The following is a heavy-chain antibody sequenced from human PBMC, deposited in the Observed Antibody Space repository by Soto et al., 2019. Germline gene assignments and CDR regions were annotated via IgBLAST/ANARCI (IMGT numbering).Heavy chain of an antibody. V-gene: IGHV4-39*01. Sequence: SEPLSLTCPFSGFSISSSSYYWGWLRPPPGRGLEWIGSIYYSGSTYYNPSLKSRVTISVDTSKNQFSLKLSSVTAADTAVYYCAVPSYSSSWYPDEGFGMDVWGQGTTVNVS. D-gene: IGHD6-13*01. CDR2: IYYSGST. CDR1: GFSISSSSYY. J-gene: IGHJ6*02. CDR3: AVPSYSSSWYPDEGFGMDV.